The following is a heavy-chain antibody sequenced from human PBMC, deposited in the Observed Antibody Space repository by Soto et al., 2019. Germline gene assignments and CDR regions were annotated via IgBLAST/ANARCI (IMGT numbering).Heavy chain of an antibody. J-gene: IGHJ4*02. Sequence: QVQLVQSGAEVKKPGASVKVSCKASGYTFTSYAMHWVRQAPGQRLEWMGWINAGNGNTKYSQKFQGRVTITRDTTASTAYMELSRLRSEGTAGYYRAGGPNPYYFDYWGQGTLVTVSS. V-gene: IGHV1-3*01. CDR3: AGGPNPYYFDY. CDR2: INAGNGNT. CDR1: GYTFTSYA.